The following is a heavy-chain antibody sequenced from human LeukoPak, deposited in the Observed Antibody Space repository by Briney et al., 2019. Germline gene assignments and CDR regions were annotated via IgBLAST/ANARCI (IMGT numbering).Heavy chain of an antibody. D-gene: IGHD4-17*01. Sequence: GESLKISYRDSGYSFTNYWIGWVRQMPGKGLEWMGIIHAADSHTKYSPSFQGQVTISVDKSISTAYLQWSGLKASDTAIYYCAGARNGDYRWDYWGQGTLVTVSS. V-gene: IGHV5-51*01. J-gene: IGHJ4*02. CDR3: AGARNGDYRWDY. CDR2: IHAADSHT. CDR1: GYSFTNYW.